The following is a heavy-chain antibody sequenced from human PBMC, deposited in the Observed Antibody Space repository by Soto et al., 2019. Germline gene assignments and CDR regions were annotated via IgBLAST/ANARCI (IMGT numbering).Heavy chain of an antibody. CDR2: IWYDGSNK. CDR1: GFTFSSYG. J-gene: IGHJ4*02. V-gene: IGHV3-33*01. Sequence: GESLKISCAASGFTFSSYGMHWVRQAPGKGLEWVAVIWYDGSNKYYADSVKGRFTISRDNSKNTLYLQMNSLRAEDTAVYYCAREASNLGFYDSSGPDVYYFDYWGQGTLVTVSS. CDR3: AREASNLGFYDSSGPDVYYFDY. D-gene: IGHD3-22*01.